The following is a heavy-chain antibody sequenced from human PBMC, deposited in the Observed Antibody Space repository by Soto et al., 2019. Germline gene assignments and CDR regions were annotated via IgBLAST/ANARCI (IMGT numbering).Heavy chain of an antibody. J-gene: IGHJ3*02. Sequence: PSETLSLTCIVSGGSFSSGDYYWSWIRQHPGKGLEWIGYIYYSGSAYYNPSLKSRVTISVDTSKNQFSLKRSSVTAADTAVYYCAREDSSSWYGAFDIWGQGTMVTVSS. CDR3: AREDSSSWYGAFDI. D-gene: IGHD6-13*01. CDR1: GGSFSSGDYY. CDR2: IYYSGSA. V-gene: IGHV4-30-4*08.